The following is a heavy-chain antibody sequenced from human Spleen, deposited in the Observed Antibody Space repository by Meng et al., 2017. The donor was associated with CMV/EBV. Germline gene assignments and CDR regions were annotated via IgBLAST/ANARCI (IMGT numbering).Heavy chain of an antibody. V-gene: IGHV3-23*01. CDR1: GFTFNNYN. D-gene: IGHD3-10*01. CDR3: ASGDYGMDV. J-gene: IGHJ6*02. CDR2: ISDSGGST. Sequence: GGSLRLSCAASGFTFNNYNMNWVRQAPGKGLEWVSAISDSGGSTYYADSVKGRFTISRDKSKNTLYLQMNSLRAEDTAVYYCASGDYGMDVWGQGTTVTVSS.